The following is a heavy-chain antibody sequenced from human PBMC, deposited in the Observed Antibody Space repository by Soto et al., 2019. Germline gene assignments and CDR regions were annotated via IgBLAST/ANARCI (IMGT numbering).Heavy chain of an antibody. V-gene: IGHV4-59*08. CDR2: IYYSGST. J-gene: IGHJ4*02. CDR3: VRTNHFDY. Sequence: PSETLSLTWTVACGYIVNLCCSWIRQPPGKGLEWIGYIYYSGSTNYNPSLRSRVTISVDTSKNHFSLKLRSVTAAETAVYYCVRTNHFDYSGQGTLGTVSS. CDR1: CGYIVNLC.